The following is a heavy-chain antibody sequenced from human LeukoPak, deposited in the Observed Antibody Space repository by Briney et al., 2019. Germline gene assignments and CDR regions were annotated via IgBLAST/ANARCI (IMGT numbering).Heavy chain of an antibody. CDR1: GGSFSGYY. J-gene: IGHJ4*02. CDR2: INHSGST. Sequence: PSETLSLTCAVYGGSFSGYYWSWIRQPPGKGLEWIGEINHSGSTNYNPSFKSRVTISVDTSKNQFSLKLSSVTAADTAVYYCARGSRDSSSCYDYWGQGTLVTVSP. D-gene: IGHD6-13*01. V-gene: IGHV4-34*01. CDR3: ARGSRDSSSCYDY.